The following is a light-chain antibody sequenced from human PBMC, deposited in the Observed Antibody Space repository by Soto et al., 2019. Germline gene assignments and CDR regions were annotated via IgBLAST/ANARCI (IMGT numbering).Light chain of an antibody. CDR1: QSINSY. CDR2: GAS. Sequence: DIQMTQSPSSLSASVGDRLTMTCRVSQSINSYLNWYQQKPGKAPTLLIYGASSLQSGVPSRFSGSGSGTDFTLTISSLQPEDSATYYCQQSYSAPPYTFGQGTKLEIK. CDR3: QQSYSAPPYT. V-gene: IGKV1-39*01. J-gene: IGKJ2*01.